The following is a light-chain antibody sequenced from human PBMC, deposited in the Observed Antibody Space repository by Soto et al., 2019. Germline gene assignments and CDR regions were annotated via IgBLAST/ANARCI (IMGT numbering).Light chain of an antibody. CDR2: EVT. V-gene: IGLV2-23*02. J-gene: IGLJ3*02. Sequence: QSVLTQPASVSGSPGQSITISCTGTSSDVGTYNLVSWYQQLPGKAPKLILYEVTHRPPGVSSRFSGSNSANTASLTISGLQAEDEADYYCCSYAGSSTWVFGGWTKLTVL. CDR1: SSDVGTYNL. CDR3: CSYAGSSTWV.